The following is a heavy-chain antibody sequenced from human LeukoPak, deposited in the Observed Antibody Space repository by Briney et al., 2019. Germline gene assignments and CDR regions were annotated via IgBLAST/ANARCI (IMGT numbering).Heavy chain of an antibody. J-gene: IGHJ5*02. Sequence: SETLSVTCTVSGYSISSGYYWGWIRQPPGKGLEWIGSIYHSGSTYYNPSLKSRVTISVDTSKNQFSLKLSSVTAADTAVYYCARVGYCSSTSCYAENWFDPWGQGTLVTVSS. D-gene: IGHD2-2*01. CDR3: ARVGYCSSTSCYAENWFDP. CDR1: GYSISSGYY. V-gene: IGHV4-38-2*02. CDR2: IYHSGST.